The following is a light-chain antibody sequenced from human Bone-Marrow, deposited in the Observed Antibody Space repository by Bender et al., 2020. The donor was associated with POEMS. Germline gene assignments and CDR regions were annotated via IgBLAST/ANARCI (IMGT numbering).Light chain of an antibody. V-gene: IGLV4-69*01. CDR3: QTWGTGVQWV. Sequence: QLVLTQSPSASASLGASVKLTCSLSSGHSSYAIAWHQQQPEKGPRFLMKLNGDGSHNKGDGIPDRFSGSSSGAERYLTISSLQSEDEADYYCQTWGTGVQWVFGGGTKLTVL. CDR2: LNGDGSH. CDR1: SGHSSYA. J-gene: IGLJ3*02.